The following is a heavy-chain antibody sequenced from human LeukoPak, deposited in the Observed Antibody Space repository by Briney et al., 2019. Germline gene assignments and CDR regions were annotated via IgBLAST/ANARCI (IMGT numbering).Heavy chain of an antibody. CDR3: ARRLTQYDCFDP. D-gene: IGHD2-2*01. Sequence: SQTLSLTCAISGDSVSSNSVTWNWIGQSPSRGLEWLGRTYCRSTWYNDYAVSVRGRITVNPDTSKNQFSLHLNSVTPEDTAVYYCARRLTQYDCFDPWGQGTLVTVSS. CDR1: GDSVSSNSVT. V-gene: IGHV6-1*01. J-gene: IGHJ5*02. CDR2: TYCRSTWYN.